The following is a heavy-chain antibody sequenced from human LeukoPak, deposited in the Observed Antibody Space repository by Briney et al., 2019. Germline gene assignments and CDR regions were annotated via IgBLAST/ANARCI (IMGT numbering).Heavy chain of an antibody. Sequence: SETLSLTCTVSGGSISTSNYYWSWIRQPPGKGLEWIGYIYYSGSTNYNPSLKSRVTISVDTSKNQFSLKLSSVTAADTAVYYCARLSSGVNWFDPWGQGTLVTVSS. D-gene: IGHD6-19*01. CDR3: ARLSSGVNWFDP. CDR1: GGSISTSNYY. V-gene: IGHV4-61*05. J-gene: IGHJ5*02. CDR2: IYYSGST.